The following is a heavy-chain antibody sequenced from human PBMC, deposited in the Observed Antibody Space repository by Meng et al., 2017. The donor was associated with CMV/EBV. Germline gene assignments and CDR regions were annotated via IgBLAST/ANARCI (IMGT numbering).Heavy chain of an antibody. V-gene: IGHV1-69*05. D-gene: IGHD4-17*01. J-gene: IGHJ6*02. Sequence: SVKVSCKASGGTFSSYAISWVRQAPGQGLEWMGGIIPIFGTANYAQKFQGRVTITMDESTSTAYMELSSLRSEDTAVYYCARDPLKRSKDYAQGYYYYYGMDVWGQGTTVTVSS. CDR3: ARDPLKRSKDYAQGYYYYYGMDV. CDR2: IIPIFGTA. CDR1: GGTFSSYA.